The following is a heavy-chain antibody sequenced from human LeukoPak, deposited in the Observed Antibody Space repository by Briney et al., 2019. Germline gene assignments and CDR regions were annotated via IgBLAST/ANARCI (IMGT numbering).Heavy chain of an antibody. CDR3: ARQNEYGSGSYWFDP. J-gene: IGHJ5*02. V-gene: IGHV4-59*08. CDR1: GGSISSYY. D-gene: IGHD3-10*01. Sequence: SETLSLTCTVSGGSISSYYWSWIRQPPGKTLEWIGYIYYSGSTNYNPSLKSRVTISVDTSKNQFSLKLSSVTAADTAVYYCARQNEYGSGSYWFDPWGQGTLVTVSS. CDR2: IYYSGST.